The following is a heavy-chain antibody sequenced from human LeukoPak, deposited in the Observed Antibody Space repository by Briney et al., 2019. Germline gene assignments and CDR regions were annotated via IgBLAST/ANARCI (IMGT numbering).Heavy chain of an antibody. CDR3: ARDWGYSSSWYYYYYYMDV. V-gene: IGHV4-4*07. Sequence: SETLSLTCTVSGGSISSYYWSWIRQTAGKGLEWIGRIYTSGSTNYNPSLKSRVTMSVDTSKNQFSLKLSSVTAADTAVYYCARDWGYSSSWYYYYYYMDVWGKGTTVTVSS. J-gene: IGHJ6*03. CDR2: IYTSGST. D-gene: IGHD6-13*01. CDR1: GGSISSYY.